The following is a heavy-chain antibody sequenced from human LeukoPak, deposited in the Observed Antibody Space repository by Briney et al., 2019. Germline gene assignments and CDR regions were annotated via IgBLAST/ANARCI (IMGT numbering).Heavy chain of an antibody. Sequence: SETVALTRTVSGGSINGNYWSWNRQPPGKGLEWIGYIYYTGSTNYNPSLGSRVTISVDRSNNQFSLKLSSVTAADTAVYYCARRDTSGWLPHYWPQGTLVTVSS. V-gene: IGHV4-59*08. CDR1: GGSINGNY. CDR2: IYYTGST. CDR3: ARRDTSGWLPHY. D-gene: IGHD6-19*01. J-gene: IGHJ4*02.